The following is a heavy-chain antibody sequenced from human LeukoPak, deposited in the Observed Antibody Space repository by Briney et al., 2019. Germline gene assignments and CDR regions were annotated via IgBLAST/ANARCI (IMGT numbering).Heavy chain of an antibody. Sequence: GGSLRLSCAASGFTFSNYAMSWVRQAPGKGLEWVSLISGSGGNTNHADSVKGRFTISRDDSKNTLYLQMNSLRAEDTAVYYCAKSRTGWYVFDYWGQGTLVTASA. CDR1: GFTFSNYA. V-gene: IGHV3-23*01. CDR3: AKSRTGWYVFDY. J-gene: IGHJ4*02. D-gene: IGHD6-19*01. CDR2: ISGSGGNT.